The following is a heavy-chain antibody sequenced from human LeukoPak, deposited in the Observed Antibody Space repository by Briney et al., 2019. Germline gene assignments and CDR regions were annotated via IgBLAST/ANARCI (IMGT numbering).Heavy chain of an antibody. CDR3: ARDGFGDLWYAFDI. D-gene: IGHD3-10*01. CDR2: IKRKTDGGTT. CDR1: GFTFSNAW. V-gene: IGHV3-15*05. Sequence: GGSLRLSCAASGFTFSNAWMNWVRQAPGKGLEWVGRIKRKTDGGTTDYAAPVKGRFTISRDDSKNTLYLQMNSLRAEDTAVYYCARDGFGDLWYAFDIWGQGTMVTVSS. J-gene: IGHJ3*02.